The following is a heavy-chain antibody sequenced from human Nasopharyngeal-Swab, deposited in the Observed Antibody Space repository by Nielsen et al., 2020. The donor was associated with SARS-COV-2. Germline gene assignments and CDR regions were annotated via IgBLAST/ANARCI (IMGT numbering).Heavy chain of an antibody. Sequence: GESLKISCVASGFTFSSYAMNWVRQTPGKGLEWVSHIDPSGNIYYADSVKGRFTISGDNAKNSLYLQMNSLRAEDTAVYYCARGSGITGDYRDSWGQGTLVTVSS. J-gene: IGHJ4*02. CDR2: IDPSGNI. V-gene: IGHV3-48*01. CDR3: ARGSGITGDYRDS. CDR1: GFTFSSYA. D-gene: IGHD4-17*01.